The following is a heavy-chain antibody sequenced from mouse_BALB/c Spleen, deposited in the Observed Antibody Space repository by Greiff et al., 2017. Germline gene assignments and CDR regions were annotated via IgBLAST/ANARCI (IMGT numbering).Heavy chain of an antibody. Sequence: VKLKESGPGLVAPSQSLSITCTVSGFSLTSYGVHWVRQPPGKGLEWLGVIWAGGSTNYNSALMSRLSISKDNSKSQVFLKMNSLQTDDTAMYYCARGYGSSLYFDYWGQGTTLTVSS. CDR3: ARGYGSSLYFDY. V-gene: IGHV2-9*02. J-gene: IGHJ2*01. CDR2: IWAGGST. CDR1: GFSLTSYG. D-gene: IGHD1-1*01.